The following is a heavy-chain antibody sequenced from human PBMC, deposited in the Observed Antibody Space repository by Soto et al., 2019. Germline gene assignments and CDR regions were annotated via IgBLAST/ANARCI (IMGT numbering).Heavy chain of an antibody. CDR2: TDYRSKWYN. D-gene: IGHD3-22*01. CDR3: ASSVEGQSSGKYYYDSSGYYGY. CDR1: GVGVSSISAA. Sequence: QTLSLTCAISGVGVSSISAAWNWIRQSPSRGLEWRGRTDYRSKWYNDYAVSVKSRITVNPDTSKNQFSLQLNSVTPEDTAVYYCASSVEGQSSGKYYYDSSGYYGYWGQGTLVTVSS. V-gene: IGHV6-1*01. J-gene: IGHJ4*02.